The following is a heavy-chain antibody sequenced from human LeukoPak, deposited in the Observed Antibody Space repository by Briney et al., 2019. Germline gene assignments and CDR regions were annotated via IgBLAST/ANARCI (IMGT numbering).Heavy chain of an antibody. CDR3: TRQREGHFDY. CDR1: ANTVTFYD. CDR2: SNTNTAGK. J-gene: IGHJ4*02. V-gene: IGHV1-2*02. Sequence: ASVTVSFTSSANTVTFYDMHLVRQAPGQGRERMGRSNTNTAGKNYPQKVQGRVTMTREKSISSAQMELRRLRSDDTSVYYCTRQREGHFDYWGQGTLVTVSS. D-gene: IGHD1-26*01.